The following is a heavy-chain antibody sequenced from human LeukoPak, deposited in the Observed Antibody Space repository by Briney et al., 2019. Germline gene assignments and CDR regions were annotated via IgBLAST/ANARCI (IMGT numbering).Heavy chain of an antibody. CDR1: GISVSSNY. CDR2: LYSGGSM. D-gene: IGHD5-12*01. V-gene: IGHV3-53*01. J-gene: IGHJ4*02. Sequence: SGGSLRLSCAASGISVSSNYMSWVRQAPGKGLEWVSVLYSGGSMYYADSVKGRFTISRDNSKNKLYLQMNSLRAEDTAVYYCARGGGYGQDFDYWGQGTLVTVSS. CDR3: ARGGGYGQDFDY.